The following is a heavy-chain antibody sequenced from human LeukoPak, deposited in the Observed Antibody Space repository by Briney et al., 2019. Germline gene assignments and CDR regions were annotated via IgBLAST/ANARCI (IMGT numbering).Heavy chain of an antibody. CDR2: INHSGGT. V-gene: IGHV4-34*01. J-gene: IGHJ6*02. D-gene: IGHD4-17*01. CDR3: ARGLGLYGDKIIYYYYYGMDV. Sequence: PSETLSLTCAVYGGSFSGYYWSWIRQPPGKGLEWIGEINHSGGTNYNPSLKSRVTISVDTSKNQFSLKLSSVTAADTAVYYCARGLGLYGDKIIYYYYYGMDVWGQGTTVTVSS. CDR1: GGSFSGYY.